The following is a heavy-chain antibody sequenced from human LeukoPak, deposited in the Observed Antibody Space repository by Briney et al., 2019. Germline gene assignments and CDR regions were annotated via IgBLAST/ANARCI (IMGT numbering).Heavy chain of an antibody. J-gene: IGHJ4*02. V-gene: IGHV1-2*02. CDR3: ARGPGALWFGELLPLDY. Sequence: GVSVKVSCKASGYTFTDYYMHWVRQAPGQGLEWMGWINPNSGGTNYAQKFQGRVTMTRDTSISTAYMELSRLRSDDTAVYYCARGPGALWFGELLPLDYWGQGTLVTVSS. CDR2: INPNSGGT. CDR1: GYTFTDYY. D-gene: IGHD3-10*01.